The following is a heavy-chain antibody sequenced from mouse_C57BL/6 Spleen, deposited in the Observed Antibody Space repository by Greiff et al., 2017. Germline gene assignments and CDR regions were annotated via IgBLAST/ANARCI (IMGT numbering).Heavy chain of an antibody. CDR2: IDPSDSYN. V-gene: IGHV1-69*01. J-gene: IGHJ4*01. CDR3: SRSGVLRPPYASDY. Sequence: VQLQQPGAELVMPGASVKLSCKASGYTFTSYWMHWVKQSPGQGLEWIGEIDPSDSYNNYNQTFKGKSTLAVDTSSSTAYMPLSRLTSEDSAVYYGSRSGVLRPPYASDYWGQGTSVTVSS. D-gene: IGHD1-2*01. CDR1: GYTFTSYW.